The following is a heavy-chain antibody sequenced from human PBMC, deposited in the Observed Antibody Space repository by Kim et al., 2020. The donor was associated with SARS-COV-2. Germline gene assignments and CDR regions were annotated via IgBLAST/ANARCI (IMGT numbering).Heavy chain of an antibody. CDR2: INPSGGST. Sequence: ASVKVSCKASGYTFTSYYMHWVRQAPGQGLEWMGIINPSGGSTSYAQKFQGRVTMTRDTSTSTVYMELSSLRSEDTAVYYCARDLDPYLVYSGSYFASGYYFDYWGQGTLVTVSS. J-gene: IGHJ4*02. CDR3: ARDLDPYLVYSGSYFASGYYFDY. CDR1: GYTFTSYY. D-gene: IGHD1-26*01. V-gene: IGHV1-46*01.